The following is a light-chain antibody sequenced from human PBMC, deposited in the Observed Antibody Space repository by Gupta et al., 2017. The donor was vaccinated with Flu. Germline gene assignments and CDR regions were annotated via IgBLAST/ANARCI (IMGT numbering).Light chain of an antibody. J-gene: IGLJ2*01. Sequence: QSVLTHPPSVSAALGHKVTFSSSGSTSNIGINYVPWYQQLPGTAPKLLIYDNDKRPSGIPDRFSGSKSGTSATLGITGLQTGDEADYYCGTWDNSLSAVVFGGGTQLAVL. CDR2: DND. V-gene: IGLV1-51*01. CDR1: TSNIGINY. CDR3: GTWDNSLSAVV.